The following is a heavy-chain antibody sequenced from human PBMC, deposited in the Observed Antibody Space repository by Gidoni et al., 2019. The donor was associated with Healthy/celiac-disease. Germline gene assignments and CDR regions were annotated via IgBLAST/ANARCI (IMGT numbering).Heavy chain of an antibody. D-gene: IGHD6-19*01. CDR3: AKLLLYSSGWYYFDY. CDR2: ISGSGGST. Sequence: EVQLLESGGGLVQPGGSLRLSCAASGFTFSSYAMSWVRQAPGKGLEWVSAISGSGGSTYYADPVKGRFTISRDNSKNTLYLQMNSLRAEDTAVYYCAKLLLYSSGWYYFDYWGQGTLVTVSS. J-gene: IGHJ4*02. V-gene: IGHV3-23*01. CDR1: GFTFSSYA.